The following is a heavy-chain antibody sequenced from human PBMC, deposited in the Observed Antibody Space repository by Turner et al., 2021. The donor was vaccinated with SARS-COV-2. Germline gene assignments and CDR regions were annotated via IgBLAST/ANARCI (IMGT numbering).Heavy chain of an antibody. CDR1: AGSISSYY. CDR3: ARDPGKGSFDY. Sequence: QVQLQVSGPGLVTPSVTLSLTCPVSAGSISSYYGSWIRQPPGKGLEWIGYIYCRGSTKYNPSLKSRVTMSVDTSRSQFSLRLSSVTGAVAAVYYCARDPGKGSFDYWGQGTLVTVSS. V-gene: IGHV4-59*01. CDR2: IYCRGST. J-gene: IGHJ4*02.